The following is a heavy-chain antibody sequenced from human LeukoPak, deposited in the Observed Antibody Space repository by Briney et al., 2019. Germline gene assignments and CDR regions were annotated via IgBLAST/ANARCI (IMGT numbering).Heavy chain of an antibody. D-gene: IGHD1-14*01. CDR3: ARLGVYDRSPRAYI. CDR2: IYTSGST. Sequence: SETLSLTCTVSGGSISSYYCCWIRQPAPQGQGWIGRIYTSGSTNYNSSLKRRVTMTVDASKNQFPLNLTSVTAADAAVYVCARLGVYDRSPRAYIWGHGTMVTVSS. CDR1: GGSISSYY. J-gene: IGHJ3*02. V-gene: IGHV4-4*07.